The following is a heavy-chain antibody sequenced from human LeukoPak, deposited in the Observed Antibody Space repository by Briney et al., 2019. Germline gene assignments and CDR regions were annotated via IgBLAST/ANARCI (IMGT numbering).Heavy chain of an antibody. J-gene: IGHJ6*04. CDR3: ASNPFRVMVRPYDMDV. CDR2: IYSGGST. D-gene: IGHD3-10*01. Sequence: GGSLRLSCAASGFTVSSNCMSWVRQAPGKGLEWVSVIYSGGSTYYADSVKGRFTISRDNSKNTLYLQMNSLRAEDTAVYYCASNPFRVMVRPYDMDVWGKGTTVTVSS. CDR1: GFTVSSNC. V-gene: IGHV3-53*01.